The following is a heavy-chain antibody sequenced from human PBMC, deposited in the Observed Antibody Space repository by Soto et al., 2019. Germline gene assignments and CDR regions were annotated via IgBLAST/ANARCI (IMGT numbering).Heavy chain of an antibody. CDR3: ASLYYYDSSGTCAHYYYYGMDV. J-gene: IGHJ6*02. CDR1: GFTFSSYS. Sequence: EVQLVESGGGLVKPGGSLRLSCAASGFTFSSYSMNWVRQAPGKGLERVSSISSSSSYIYYADSVKGRFTITRDNTKNSLYLQMNSLIAEDTAVYYCASLYYYDSSGTCAHYYYYGMDVWGQGTTVTVSS. V-gene: IGHV3-21*01. CDR2: ISSSSSYI. D-gene: IGHD3-22*01.